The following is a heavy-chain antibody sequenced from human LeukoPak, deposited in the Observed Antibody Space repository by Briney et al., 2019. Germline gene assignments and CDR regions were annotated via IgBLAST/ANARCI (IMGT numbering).Heavy chain of an antibody. CDR2: MNPNSGNT. CDR3: ARGDCSSTSCHNWFDP. Sequence: GASVKVSCKASGYTFTSYDINWVRQATGQGLEWMGWMNPNSGNTGYAQKLQGRVTMTRNTSISTAYMELSSLRSEDTAVYYCARGDCSSTSCHNWFDPWGQGTLVTVSS. D-gene: IGHD2-2*01. J-gene: IGHJ5*02. V-gene: IGHV1-8*01. CDR1: GYTFTSYD.